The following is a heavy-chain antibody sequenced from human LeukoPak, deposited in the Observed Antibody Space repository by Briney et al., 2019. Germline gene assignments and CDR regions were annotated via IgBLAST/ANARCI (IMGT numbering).Heavy chain of an antibody. CDR1: GFTFSSYS. CDR3: ARHVQIAAAKIDY. CDR2: ISSSSSYI. Sequence: GGSLRLSCAASGFTFSSYSMNWVRQAPGKGLEWVSSISSSSSYIYYADSVKGRFTISRDNAKNSQYLQMDSLRAEDTAVYYCARHVQIAAAKIDYWGQGTLVTVSS. V-gene: IGHV3-21*01. D-gene: IGHD6-13*01. J-gene: IGHJ4*02.